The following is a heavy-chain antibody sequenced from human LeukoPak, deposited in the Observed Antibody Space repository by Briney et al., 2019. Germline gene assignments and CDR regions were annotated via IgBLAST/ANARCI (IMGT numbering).Heavy chain of an antibody. CDR2: IYYSGST. Sequence: SETLSLTCTVSGGSISSYYWSWIRQPPGKGLEWIGYIYYSGSTNYNPSLKSRVTISVDTSKNQFSLKLSSVTAADTAVYYCAREISSWYKFDYWGQGTLVTVSS. CDR3: AREISSWYKFDY. V-gene: IGHV4-59*01. J-gene: IGHJ4*02. D-gene: IGHD6-13*01. CDR1: GGSISSYY.